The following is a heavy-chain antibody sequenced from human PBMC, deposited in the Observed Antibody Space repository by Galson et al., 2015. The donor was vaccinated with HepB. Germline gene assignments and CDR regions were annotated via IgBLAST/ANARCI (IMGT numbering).Heavy chain of an antibody. CDR2: IIPIFGTA. J-gene: IGHJ6*02. D-gene: IGHD1-26*01. Sequence: SVKVSCKASGGTFSSYAISWVRQAPGQGLEWMGGIIPIFGTANYAQKFQGRVTITADESTSTAYMELSSLRSEDTAVYYCARDEWELRGGYYYGMDVWGQGTTVTVSS. CDR1: GGTFSSYA. CDR3: ARDEWELRGGYYYGMDV. V-gene: IGHV1-69*13.